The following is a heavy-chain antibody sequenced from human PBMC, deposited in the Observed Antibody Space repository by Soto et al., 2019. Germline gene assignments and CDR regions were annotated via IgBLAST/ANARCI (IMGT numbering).Heavy chain of an antibody. CDR1: GGSIGGYH. J-gene: IGHJ4*02. CDR2: IYYSGST. Sequence: PSETLSLTCTVSGGSIGGYHWSWIRQPPGKGLEWIGYIYYSGSTNYNPSLKSRVTMSVDTSKNQFSLKLTSVTAADTAVYHCARHVGNSPPGSWGQGTLVTVS. D-gene: IGHD1-26*01. CDR3: ARHVGNSPPGS. V-gene: IGHV4-59*08.